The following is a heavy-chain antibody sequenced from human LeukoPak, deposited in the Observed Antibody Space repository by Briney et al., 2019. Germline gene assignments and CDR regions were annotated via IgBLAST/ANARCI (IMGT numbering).Heavy chain of an antibody. CDR1: GFTFSTYG. CDR3: AKDRSRSGVATIADY. V-gene: IGHV3-30*18. CDR2: ISYDGSNK. Sequence: GGSLRLSCAASGFTFSTYGMHWVRQAPGKGLEWVAVISYDGSNKYYADSMKGRFTISRDNSKNTLYLQMHSLRAEDTAVYYCAKDRSRSGVATIADYWGQGTLVTVSS. D-gene: IGHD5-12*01. J-gene: IGHJ4*02.